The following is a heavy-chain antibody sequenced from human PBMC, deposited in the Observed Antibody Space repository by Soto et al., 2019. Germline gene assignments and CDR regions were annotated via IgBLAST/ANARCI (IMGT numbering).Heavy chain of an antibody. D-gene: IGHD3-22*01. Sequence: QLQLQESGPGLVKPSETLSLTCTVSGGSISSSSYYWGWIRQPPGKGLEWIGSIYYSGSTYYNPSLKSRVTISVDPSTTQLSLKLSSVTAADTAVYYCMLGSGWKDFAYWGQGTLVTVSS. J-gene: IGHJ4*02. CDR1: GGSISSSSYY. V-gene: IGHV4-39*01. CDR3: MLGSGWKDFAY. CDR2: IYYSGST.